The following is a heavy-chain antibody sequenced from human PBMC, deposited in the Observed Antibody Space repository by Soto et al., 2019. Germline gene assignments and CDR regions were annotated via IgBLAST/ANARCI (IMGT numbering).Heavy chain of an antibody. Sequence: SETLSLTCTVSGGSVSSGTYSWSWVRQPPGKGLEWIGYIYYSGTTYYTPSLKSRLTMSMDRANDHFSLNLTSVTAADTAVYFCARGHYYYGMDVWGQGITVTVSS. V-gene: IGHV4-30-2*01. CDR2: IYYSGTT. CDR1: GGSVSSGTYS. CDR3: ARGHYYYGMDV. J-gene: IGHJ6*02.